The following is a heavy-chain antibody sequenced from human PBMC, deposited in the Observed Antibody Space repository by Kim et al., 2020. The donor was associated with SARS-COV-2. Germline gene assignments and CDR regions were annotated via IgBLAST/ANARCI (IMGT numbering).Heavy chain of an antibody. CDR3: AKDFGYCSSTSCFPPYGMDV. CDR1: GFTFSSFA. Sequence: GGSLRLSCAASGFTFSSFAMSWVRQAPGKGLEWVSSISDNGGRTYYADSVKGRFTISRDNSKNTLYIEMNILRADDTAVYYCAKDFGYCSSTSCFPPYGMDVWGQGTVVTVSS. J-gene: IGHJ6*02. D-gene: IGHD2-2*03. V-gene: IGHV3-23*01. CDR2: ISDNGGRT.